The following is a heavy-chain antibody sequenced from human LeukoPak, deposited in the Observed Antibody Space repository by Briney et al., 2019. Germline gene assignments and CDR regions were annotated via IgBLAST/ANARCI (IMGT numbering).Heavy chain of an antibody. CDR2: IYYSGST. Sequence: SETLSLTCTVSGGSISSSSYYWGWIRQPPGKGLEWIGSIYYSGSTYYNPSLKSRVTISVDTSKNQFSLNLSSVTAADTAVYYCARYSSSSGYFHHWGQGTLVTVSS. V-gene: IGHV4-39*07. CDR1: GGSISSSSYY. J-gene: IGHJ1*01. D-gene: IGHD6-6*01. CDR3: ARYSSSSGYFHH.